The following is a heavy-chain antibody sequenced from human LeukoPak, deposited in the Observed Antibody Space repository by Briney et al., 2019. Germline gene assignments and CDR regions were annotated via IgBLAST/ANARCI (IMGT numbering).Heavy chain of an antibody. CDR2: ISYDGSNK. CDR1: GFTFSSYG. Sequence: GRSLRLSCAASGFTFSSYGMHWVRQAPGKGLEWVAVISYDGSNKYYADSVKGRFTISRDNAKNSLYLQMNSLRAEDTALYYCAKVTAYYYYGMDVWGQGTTVTVSS. D-gene: IGHD2-21*02. CDR3: AKVTAYYYYGMDV. V-gene: IGHV3-30*18. J-gene: IGHJ6*02.